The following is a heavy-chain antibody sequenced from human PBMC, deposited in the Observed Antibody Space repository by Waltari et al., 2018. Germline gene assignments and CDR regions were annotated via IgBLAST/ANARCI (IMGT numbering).Heavy chain of an antibody. Sequence: EMQLVESGGGLVKPGGSLRLSCAASGFTFSSYSMNWVRQAPGKGLEWVSSISSSSSYIYYADSVKGRFTISRDNAKNSLYLQMNSLRAEDTAVYYCVSIAVAGRRYYYYGMDVWGQGTTVTVSS. CDR2: ISSSSSYI. CDR3: VSIAVAGRRYYYYGMDV. V-gene: IGHV3-21*01. CDR1: GFTFSSYS. D-gene: IGHD6-19*01. J-gene: IGHJ6*02.